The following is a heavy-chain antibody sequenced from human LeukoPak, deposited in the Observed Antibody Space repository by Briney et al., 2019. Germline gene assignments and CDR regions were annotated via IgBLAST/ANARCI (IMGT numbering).Heavy chain of an antibody. CDR2: VKEDGGET. Sequence: GGSLRLSSVGSGFTFNTYWIHWVRQAPGKGLVWVSRVKEDGGETNYADSVKGRFTLSRDNAKNTVYLQMNNLRAEDTAVYHCARAKPADFDLWGRGTLVTVSS. V-gene: IGHV3-74*01. CDR1: GFTFNTYW. CDR3: ARAKPADFDL. J-gene: IGHJ2*01.